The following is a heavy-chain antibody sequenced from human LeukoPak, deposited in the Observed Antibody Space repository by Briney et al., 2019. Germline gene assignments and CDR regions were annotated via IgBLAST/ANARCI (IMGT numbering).Heavy chain of an antibody. CDR2: ISAYNGNT. CDR1: GYTFTSYG. Sequence: GASVKVSCKASGYTFTSYGISWVRQAPGQGLEWMGWISAYNGNTNYAQKLQGRVTMTTDTSTSTAYMELRSLRSDDTAVYYCARDLDDIVAMTLFDYWGQGTLVTVSS. J-gene: IGHJ4*02. V-gene: IGHV1-18*01. D-gene: IGHD5-12*01. CDR3: ARDLDDIVAMTLFDY.